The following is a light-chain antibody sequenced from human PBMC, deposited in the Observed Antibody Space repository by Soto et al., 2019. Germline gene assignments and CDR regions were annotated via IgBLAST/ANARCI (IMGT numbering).Light chain of an antibody. CDR2: GAS. CDR1: QSISTY. Sequence: DIQMTQSPSSLSASVGDRVTITCRASQSISTYFNWYQQKPGKAPKLLIYGASSLQSGVPSRFSGSGSGTDFTLTINSLQPEDFATYYCQQSYNTPPTFGQGTKVEIK. V-gene: IGKV1-39*01. J-gene: IGKJ1*01. CDR3: QQSYNTPPT.